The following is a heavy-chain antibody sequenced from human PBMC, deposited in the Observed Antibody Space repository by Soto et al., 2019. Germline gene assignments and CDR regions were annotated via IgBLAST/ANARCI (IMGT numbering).Heavy chain of an antibody. J-gene: IGHJ4*02. D-gene: IGHD6-19*01. V-gene: IGHV1-2*02. CDR2: ISPNSGGT. CDR3: ARPPGYISDWYYFDL. Sequence: QVQLVQSGAEVKKPGASVKVSCEASGYTFIDYYMHWVRQAPGQGVEWMGRISPNSGGTNYAQKFQGRVTMTWDTSLNTAYMELSSLMSEDTAVYYCARPPGYISDWYYFDLWGQGTLVTVSS. CDR1: GYTFIDYY.